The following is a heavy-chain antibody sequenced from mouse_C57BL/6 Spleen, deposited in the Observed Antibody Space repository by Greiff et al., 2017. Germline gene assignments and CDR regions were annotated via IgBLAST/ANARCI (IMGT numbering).Heavy chain of an antibody. V-gene: IGHV1-50*01. CDR1: GYTFTSYW. CDR3: ARGYGSSYYYAMDY. CDR2: IDPSASYT. J-gene: IGHJ4*01. D-gene: IGHD1-1*01. Sequence: QVQLQQPGAELVKPGASVKLSCKASGYTFTSYWMQWVKQRPGQGLEWIGEIDPSASYTNYNQKFKGKATLTVDTSSSTAYMQLSSLTSEDSAVYYCARGYGSSYYYAMDYWGQGTSVTVSS.